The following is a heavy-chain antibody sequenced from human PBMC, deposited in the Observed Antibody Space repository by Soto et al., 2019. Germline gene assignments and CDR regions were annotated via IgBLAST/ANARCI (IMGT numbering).Heavy chain of an antibody. J-gene: IGHJ6*02. CDR1: GYTFTTYD. CDR2: ISAYNGNT. CDR3: ARVVGSSSDMYA. Sequence: ASVKVSCKASGYTFTTYDLSWVRQAPGQGLEWMGWISAYNGNTNYAQNLQGRVTMTTDTSTSTAYMELRSLRSDDTAVYYCARVVGSSSDMYAWCQGNTLTISS. V-gene: IGHV1-18*01. D-gene: IGHD2-15*01.